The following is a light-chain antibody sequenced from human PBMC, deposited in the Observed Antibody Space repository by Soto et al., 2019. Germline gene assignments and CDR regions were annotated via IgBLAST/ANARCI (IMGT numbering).Light chain of an antibody. J-gene: IGLJ2*01. CDR1: SSDIGAYDY. Sequence: QSVLTQPASVSGSPGQSITLSCTGTSSDIGAYDYVSWYQHHPGKAPKLIIYEVSNRPSGVSNRFAGSKSGNTASLTISGLQAEDEADYHCSSYTSSGTLVFGGGTQLTVL. V-gene: IGLV2-14*01. CDR2: EVS. CDR3: SSYTSSGTLV.